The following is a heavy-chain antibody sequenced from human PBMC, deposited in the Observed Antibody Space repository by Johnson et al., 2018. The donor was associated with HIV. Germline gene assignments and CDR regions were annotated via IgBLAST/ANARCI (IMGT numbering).Heavy chain of an antibody. CDR3: AKDAAWELLRPDAFDI. Sequence: EVQLVESGGGVVQPGRSLRLSCAASGFTFINAWMTWVRQSPGKGLEWVGRIKSKTDGGTTDYAAPVKGRFTISRDDSKNTLYLQMNSLRAEDTAVYYCAKDAAWELLRPDAFDIWGQGTMVTVSS. D-gene: IGHD1-26*01. CDR1: GFTFINAW. CDR2: IKSKTDGGTT. J-gene: IGHJ3*02. V-gene: IGHV3-15*01.